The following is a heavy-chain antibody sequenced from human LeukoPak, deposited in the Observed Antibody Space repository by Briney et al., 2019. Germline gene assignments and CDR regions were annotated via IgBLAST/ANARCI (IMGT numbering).Heavy chain of an antibody. CDR2: IFHSGST. V-gene: IGHV4-59*01. CDR1: TDSTNSYY. CDR3: VRLRWELLAPYFDH. D-gene: IGHD2-15*01. Sequence: SETLSLTCSVSTDSTNSYYWTWIRQSPGKGLEWIGHIFHSGSTDYKPSFKNRVTISIDMSRQEFSLKLTSVTVADTAMYYCVRLRWELLAPYFDHWGKGAFVIVSS. J-gene: IGHJ4*02.